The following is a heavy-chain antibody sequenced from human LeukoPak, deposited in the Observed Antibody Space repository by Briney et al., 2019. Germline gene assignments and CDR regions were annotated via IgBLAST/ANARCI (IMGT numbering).Heavy chain of an antibody. J-gene: IGHJ3*02. D-gene: IGHD3-22*01. Sequence: SETLSLTCAVYGGSFSGYYWSWIRQPPGKGLEWIGEINHSGITNYNPSLKSRVTISVDTSKNHFSLKMSSVTAADTAVDYFTRLGFDSSGIGAYAFDIWGQGTVVTVSS. CDR1: GGSFSGYY. CDR2: INHSGIT. V-gene: IGHV4-34*01. CDR3: TRLGFDSSGIGAYAFDI.